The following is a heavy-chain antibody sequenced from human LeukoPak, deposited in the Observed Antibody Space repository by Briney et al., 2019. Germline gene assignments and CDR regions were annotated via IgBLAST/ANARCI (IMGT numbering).Heavy chain of an antibody. V-gene: IGHV3-74*01. CDR1: GFTLSSYW. CDR3: AKDKGATMIASLDY. CDR2: INTDGSST. D-gene: IGHD3-22*01. Sequence: PGGSLRLSCSASGFTLSSYWMHWVRQAPGKGLVWVSRINTDGSSTNYADSVKGRFTVSRDNAKNTLYLQMNSLRAEDTALYYCAKDKGATMIASLDYWGQGTLVTVSS. J-gene: IGHJ4*02.